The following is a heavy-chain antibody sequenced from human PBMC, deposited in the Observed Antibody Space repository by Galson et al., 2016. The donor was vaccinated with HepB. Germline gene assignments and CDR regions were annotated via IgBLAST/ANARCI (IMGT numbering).Heavy chain of an antibody. Sequence: SLRLSCAASGFTFSNVWMNWVRQAPGKGLEWVASISSSSSYIYYADSVKGRFTISRDNTKNFLYLQMNSLRAEDTAVYHCARDHCFSTSCPGTVDFWGQGVLVTVSS. CDR1: GFTFSNVW. D-gene: IGHD2-2*01. CDR2: ISSSSSYI. J-gene: IGHJ4*02. CDR3: ARDHCFSTSCPGTVDF. V-gene: IGHV3-21*01.